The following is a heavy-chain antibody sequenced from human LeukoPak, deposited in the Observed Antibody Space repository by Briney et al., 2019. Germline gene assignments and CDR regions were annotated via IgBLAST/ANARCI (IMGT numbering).Heavy chain of an antibody. V-gene: IGHV4-61*01. CDR3: ARFKSGGFYYFDS. Sequence: SEALSLTCGVPGARLTNPTYFQWCWFRLPHGKGLLFIGKIFAIGTAALTPSLKRRGSLSLDTSKNEFSLCLSSAASEDSPVFYCARFKSGGFYYFDSWGQGTLGTVSS. D-gene: IGHD2-15*01. CDR1: GARLTNPTYF. J-gene: IGHJ4*02. CDR2: IFAIGTA.